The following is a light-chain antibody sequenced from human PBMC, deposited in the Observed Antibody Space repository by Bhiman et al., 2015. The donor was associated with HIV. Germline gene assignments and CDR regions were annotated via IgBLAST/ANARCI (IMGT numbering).Light chain of an antibody. CDR2: VNI. J-gene: IGLJ1*01. CDR1: SSNIGAGYD. CDR3: SSYAGKNNLGV. Sequence: QSVLTQPPSVSGAPGQRVTISCTGSSSNIGAGYDVHWYQQLPGRAPKLLIYVNINRPSGVPDRFSGSKSGNTASLTVSGLQAEDEADYHCSSYAGKNNLGVFGTGTKVTVL. V-gene: IGLV1-40*01.